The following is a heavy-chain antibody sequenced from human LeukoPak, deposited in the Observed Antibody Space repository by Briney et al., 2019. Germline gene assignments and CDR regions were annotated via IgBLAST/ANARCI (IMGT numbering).Heavy chain of an antibody. CDR1: GYTFTSYD. J-gene: IGHJ6*03. V-gene: IGHV1-8*01. CDR2: MNPNSGHT. D-gene: IGHD2-2*01. Sequence: ASVKVSCKASGYTFTSYDINWVRQATAQGLEWLGWMNPNSGHTGYAQKFQGRVTMTRNTSISTAYMELSSLRSEDTAVYYCARTSPRSDCSSTSCYAEGYYYYYMDVWGKGTTVTISS. CDR3: ARTSPRSDCSSTSCYAEGYYYYYMDV.